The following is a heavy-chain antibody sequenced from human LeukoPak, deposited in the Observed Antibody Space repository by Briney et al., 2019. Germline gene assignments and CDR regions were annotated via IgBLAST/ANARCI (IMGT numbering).Heavy chain of an antibody. J-gene: IGHJ5*02. D-gene: IGHD1-14*01. Sequence: GRSLRLSCAASGFTFSSYAMHWVRQAPGKGLEWVAVISYDGSNKYYADFVKGRFTISRDNSKNTLYLQMNSLRAEDTAVYYCARDSPESWFDPWGQGTLVTVSS. CDR2: ISYDGSNK. CDR1: GFTFSSYA. CDR3: ARDSPESWFDP. V-gene: IGHV3-30-3*01.